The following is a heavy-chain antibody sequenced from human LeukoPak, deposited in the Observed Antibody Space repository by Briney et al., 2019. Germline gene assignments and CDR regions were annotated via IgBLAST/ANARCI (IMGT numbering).Heavy chain of an antibody. CDR3: ARHPHLVAARPMGYYYYGMDV. CDR1: GFTFSNYA. V-gene: IGHV3-30-3*01. CDR2: ISYDGSNK. Sequence: QPGRSLRLSCAASGFTFSNYAMHWVRQAPGKGLEWVAVISYDGSNKYYIDSVKGRFTISRDNSKNTLYLQMNSLRAEDTAVYYCARHPHLVAARPMGYYYYGMDVWGQGTTVTVSS. J-gene: IGHJ6*02. D-gene: IGHD6-6*01.